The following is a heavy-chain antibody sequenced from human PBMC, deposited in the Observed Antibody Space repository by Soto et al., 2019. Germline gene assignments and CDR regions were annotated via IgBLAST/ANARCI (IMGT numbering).Heavy chain of an antibody. Sequence: QVQLLQSGPEERKPGASLRVSCKTSGYTFTNYDDTWVRQAPGRGLEWMGWITPFNGNTHYAPHLQGRITLATDTSTTTAYLDLTNLISDDTAMYYCARVVPGAVPWFDSWGQGTPVTVSS. CDR1: GYTFTNYD. D-gene: IGHD3-16*02. CDR2: ITPFNGNT. V-gene: IGHV1-18*04. CDR3: ARVVPGAVPWFDS. J-gene: IGHJ5*01.